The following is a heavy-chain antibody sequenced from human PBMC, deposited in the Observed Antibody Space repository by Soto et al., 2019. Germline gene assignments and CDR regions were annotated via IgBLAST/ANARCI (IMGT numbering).Heavy chain of an antibody. Sequence: PSETLSLTCAVYGGSFSGCYWSWIRQPPGKGLEWIGEINHSGSTNYNPSLKSRVTISVDTSKNQFSLKLSSVTAADTAVYYCARGRGYSSGWYRKWLDPWGQGAMVTV. J-gene: IGHJ5*02. CDR3: ARGRGYSSGWYRKWLDP. V-gene: IGHV4-34*01. CDR2: INHSGST. D-gene: IGHD6-19*01. CDR1: GGSFSGCY.